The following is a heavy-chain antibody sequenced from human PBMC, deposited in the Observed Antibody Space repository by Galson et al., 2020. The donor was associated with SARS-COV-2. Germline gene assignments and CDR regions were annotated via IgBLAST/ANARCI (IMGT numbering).Heavy chain of an antibody. D-gene: IGHD1-26*01. CDR2: FDPEDAET. V-gene: IGHV1-24*01. J-gene: IGHJ5*02. CDR1: GYTLTELS. CDR3: ATAASVGARNWFDP. Sequence: ASVKVPCKVSGYTLTELSMHWVRQAPGKGLEWMGGFDPEDAETIYAQKFQGRVTMTEDTSTDTAYMELSSLRSEDTAVYYCATAASVGARNWFDPWGQGTLVTVSS.